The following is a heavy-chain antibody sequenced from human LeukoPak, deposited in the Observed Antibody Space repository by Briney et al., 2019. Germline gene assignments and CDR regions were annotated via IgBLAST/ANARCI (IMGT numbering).Heavy chain of an antibody. D-gene: IGHD3-22*01. CDR1: GFTFSSYG. Sequence: PGRSLRLSCAASGFTFSSYGIHWVRQAPGKGLEWVAVISYDGSRKYYADSVKGRFTISRDNSKSTLYLQMNSLRAEDTAVYYCAKPYYYDRSGSGVNHFDYWGQGTLVTVSS. J-gene: IGHJ4*02. V-gene: IGHV3-30*18. CDR2: ISYDGSRK. CDR3: AKPYYYDRSGSGVNHFDY.